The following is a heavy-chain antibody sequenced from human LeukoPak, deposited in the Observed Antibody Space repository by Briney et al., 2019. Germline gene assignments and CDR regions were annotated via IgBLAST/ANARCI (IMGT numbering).Heavy chain of an antibody. CDR1: GGSFSGYY. J-gene: IGHJ3*02. CDR2: IYYSGTT. CDR3: ARMIGDDAFDI. D-gene: IGHD3-22*01. Sequence: SETLSLTCAVYGGSFSGYYWDWIRQPPGKGLEWIGTIYYSGTTYYNPSLKSRVTISVDTSRNQFSLKLSSVTATDTAVYYCARMIGDDAFDIWGQGTMVTVSS. V-gene: IGHV4-34*01.